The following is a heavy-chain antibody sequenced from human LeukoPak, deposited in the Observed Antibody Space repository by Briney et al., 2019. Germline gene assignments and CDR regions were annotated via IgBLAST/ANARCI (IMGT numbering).Heavy chain of an antibody. J-gene: IGHJ4*02. D-gene: IGHD5-24*01. CDR3: ARPVGRDGYNYYAY. V-gene: IGHV4-59*08. Sequence: PSETLSLTWTVSGXSISTYFWSWIRQPPGKGLEWIGYVYYSGSTYYNPSLKSRVTISVDTSKNQFSLKLSSVTAADTAVYYCARPVGRDGYNYYAYWGQGTLLIVS. CDR1: GXSISTYF. CDR2: VYYSGST.